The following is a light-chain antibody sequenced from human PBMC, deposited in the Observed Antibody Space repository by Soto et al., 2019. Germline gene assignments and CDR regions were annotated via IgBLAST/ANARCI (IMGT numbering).Light chain of an antibody. CDR2: EVT. V-gene: IGLV2-8*01. J-gene: IGLJ2*01. CDR3: TSHAGSSVV. Sequence: QSVLTQPPSASGSPGQSVTISCTGSSSDVGGYNYVCWYQRHPGKAPKLIIYEVTKRPSGVPDRFSGSKSGNTASLTVSGLQAEDEADYYCTSHAGSSVVFGGGTKLTVL. CDR1: SSDVGGYNY.